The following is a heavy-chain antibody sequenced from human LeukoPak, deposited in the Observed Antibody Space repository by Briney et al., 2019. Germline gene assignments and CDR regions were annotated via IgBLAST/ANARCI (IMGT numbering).Heavy chain of an antibody. CDR1: GYTFTSYG. CDR3: ARPQEEDGYNYNWAFDY. V-gene: IGHV1-18*01. J-gene: IGHJ4*02. CDR2: ISAYNGNT. D-gene: IGHD5-24*01. Sequence: ASVKVSCKASGYTFTSYGINWVRQAPGQGLEWMGWISAYNGNTNYAQELQGRVTMTTDTSTTTAYMELRSLRSDDTAVYYCARPQEEDGYNYNWAFDYWGQGTLVTVSS.